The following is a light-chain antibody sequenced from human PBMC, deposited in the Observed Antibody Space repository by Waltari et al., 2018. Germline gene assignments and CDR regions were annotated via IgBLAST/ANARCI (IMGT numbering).Light chain of an antibody. J-gene: IGKJ1*01. CDR1: QSVSSK. V-gene: IGKV3-15*01. CDR2: GAS. Sequence: EIVMTQSPVTLSVSPGERATLSCRASQSVSSKLAWYQQKPGQAPRLLVYGASIRATGIPARFSGSGPGTEFTLTISSLQSEDFAVYYCQQYNNWPRTFGQGTKVEIK. CDR3: QQYNNWPRT.